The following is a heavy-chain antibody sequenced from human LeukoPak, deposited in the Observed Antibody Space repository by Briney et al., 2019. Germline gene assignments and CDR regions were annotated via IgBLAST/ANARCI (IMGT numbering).Heavy chain of an antibody. CDR2: IIPIFGTA. Sequence: SVKVSCKASGGTFSSYAISWVRQAPGQGLEWMGGIIPIFGTANYAQKFQGRVTITADESTSTAYMELSSLRSEDTAVYYCATSTKGWLPYHDYWGQGTLVTVSS. J-gene: IGHJ4*02. CDR1: GGTFSSYA. V-gene: IGHV1-69*13. D-gene: IGHD5-24*01. CDR3: ATSTKGWLPYHDY.